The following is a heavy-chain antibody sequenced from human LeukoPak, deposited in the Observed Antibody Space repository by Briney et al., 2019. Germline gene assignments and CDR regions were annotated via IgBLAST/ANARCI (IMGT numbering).Heavy chain of an antibody. CDR3: ATIGGYCSSTSCYHFAY. V-gene: IGHV1-2*02. CDR2: INPNSGGT. D-gene: IGHD2-2*01. J-gene: IGHJ4*02. Sequence: ASVKVSCKASGYTFTGYYMHWVRQAPGQGLEWVGWINPNSGGTNYAQKFQGRVTMTRDTSISTDYLELSRLRSDDTAVYYCATIGGYCSSTSCYHFAYWGQGTLVTVSS. CDR1: GYTFTGYY.